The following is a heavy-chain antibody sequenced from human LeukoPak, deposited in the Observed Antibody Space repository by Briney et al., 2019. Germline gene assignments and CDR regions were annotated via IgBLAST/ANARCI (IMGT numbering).Heavy chain of an antibody. Sequence: ASVKVSCKASGYTFTSYAMHWVRQAPGQRLEWMGWINAGNGNTKYSQKFQGRVTITRDTSASTAYMELSSLRSEDTAVYYCASGEDTYYYGSGSYSPLDYWGQGTLVTVSS. J-gene: IGHJ4*02. V-gene: IGHV1-3*01. CDR3: ASGEDTYYYGSGSYSPLDY. D-gene: IGHD3-10*01. CDR1: GYTFTSYA. CDR2: INAGNGNT.